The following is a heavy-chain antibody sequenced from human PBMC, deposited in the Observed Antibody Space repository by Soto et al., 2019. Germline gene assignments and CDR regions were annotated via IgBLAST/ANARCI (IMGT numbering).Heavy chain of an antibody. CDR1: GGSISSYY. D-gene: IGHD3-22*01. J-gene: IGHJ4*02. Sequence: QVQLKESGPGLVKPSETLSLTCTVSGGSISSYYWSWIRQPPGKGLEWIGYISYSGSTNYNPSLKSRVNISVDTSKNQLSLKLSSVTAADTAVYYCASGGRYYDSSGYSVDFWGQGTLVTVSS. CDR3: ASGGRYYDSSGYSVDF. V-gene: IGHV4-59*01. CDR2: ISYSGST.